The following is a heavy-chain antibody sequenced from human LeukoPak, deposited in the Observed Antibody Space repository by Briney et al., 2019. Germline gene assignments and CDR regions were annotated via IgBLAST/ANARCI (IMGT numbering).Heavy chain of an antibody. CDR3: ARETQYYYMDV. J-gene: IGHJ6*03. CDR2: ISSSSSYI. Sequence: PGGSLRLSCAASGFTFSSYSMSWVRQAPGKGLEWVSYISSSSSYIYHADSVKGRFTISRDKAKNSLNLQMNSLRAEDTAVYYCARETQYYYMDVWGKGPTVTVSS. CDR1: GFTFSSYS. V-gene: IGHV3-21*01.